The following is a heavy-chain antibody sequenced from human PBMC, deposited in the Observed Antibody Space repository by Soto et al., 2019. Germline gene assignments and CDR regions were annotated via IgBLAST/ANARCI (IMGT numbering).Heavy chain of an antibody. CDR2: INPGNGDT. Sequence: QVQLVQSGAEVKKPGASVKVSCKASGYTLTNYALHWVRQAPGQGLEWMGWINPGNGDTKYSQMFRGXVXIXXDTPASKAYMELSSLRSEDTAVYYCARGYCSGGTCLYYFDYWGQGTLVTVSS. CDR3: ARGYCSGGTCLYYFDY. CDR1: GYTLTNYA. D-gene: IGHD2-15*01. J-gene: IGHJ4*02. V-gene: IGHV1-3*01.